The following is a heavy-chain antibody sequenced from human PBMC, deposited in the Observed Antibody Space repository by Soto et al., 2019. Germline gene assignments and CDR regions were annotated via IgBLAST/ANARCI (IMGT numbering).Heavy chain of an antibody. Sequence: QVQLQESGPGLVEPSGTLSLTCAVSGDSISSDKWWTWVRQPPGKGLEWVGEIWPTGSTNYNPSLKSRLTISVDKSMNQFSLKLTSVTAADTAVYFCATRSGSYPYWGQGTLVTVS. CDR2: IWPTGST. J-gene: IGHJ4*02. V-gene: IGHV4-4*02. D-gene: IGHD3-10*01. CDR3: ATRSGSYPY. CDR1: GDSISSDKW.